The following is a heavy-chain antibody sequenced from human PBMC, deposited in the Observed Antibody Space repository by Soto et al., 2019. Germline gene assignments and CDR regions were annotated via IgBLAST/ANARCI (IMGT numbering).Heavy chain of an antibody. CDR1: GDSISRYY. V-gene: IGHV4-59*01. D-gene: IGHD5-12*01. CDR3: ACWLHRAFLAH. Sequence: SETLSLTCTVSGDSISRYYWSWIRQPPGKGLEWIGNIYYSGSTNYNPSLKSRVTISVDTSKNQFSLKLSSVTAADTAVYYCACWLHRAFLAHWGQGTLVTVSA. CDR2: IYYSGST. J-gene: IGHJ4*02.